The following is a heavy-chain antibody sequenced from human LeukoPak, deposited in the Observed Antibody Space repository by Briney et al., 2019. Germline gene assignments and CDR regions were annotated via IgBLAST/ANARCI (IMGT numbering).Heavy chain of an antibody. CDR1: GFTFSSYA. J-gene: IGHJ4*02. V-gene: IGHV3-23*03. CDR2: IYSGGST. CDR3: AKDLGHYDFWSGYH. Sequence: GGSLRLSCAASGFTFSSYAMSWVRQAPGKGLEWVSVIYSGGSTYYADSVKGRFTISRDNSKNTLYLQMNSLRAEDTAVYYCAKDLGHYDFWSGYHWGQGTLVTVSS. D-gene: IGHD3-3*01.